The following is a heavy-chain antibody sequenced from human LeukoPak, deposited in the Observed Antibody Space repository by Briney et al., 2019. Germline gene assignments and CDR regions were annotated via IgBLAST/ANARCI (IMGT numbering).Heavy chain of an antibody. CDR3: ARVDCSGGSCYGVWFDP. V-gene: IGHV4-31*03. J-gene: IGHJ5*02. CDR2: IYYSGST. CDR1: GDSISSGGYY. Sequence: SETLSLTCTVSGDSISSGGYYWSWIRQHPGKGLEWIGYIYYSGSTYYNPSLKSRVTVSVDTSKNQFSLKLSSVTAADTAVYYCARVDCSGGSCYGVWFDPWGQGTLVTVSS. D-gene: IGHD2-15*01.